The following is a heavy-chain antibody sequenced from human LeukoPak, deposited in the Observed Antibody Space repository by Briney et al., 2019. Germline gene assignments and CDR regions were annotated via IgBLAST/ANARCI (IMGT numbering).Heavy chain of an antibody. V-gene: IGHV4-39*01. Sequence: SETLSLTCTVSGGSISSSTYYCGWIRQPPGKGLEWIGNLYYSVSTYYNPSLKSRVTISVNTSKNQFSLKLSSVTAADTAVYYCARQAISGYDPPPFDSWGQGTLVTVSS. J-gene: IGHJ4*02. D-gene: IGHD5-12*01. CDR2: LYYSVST. CDR1: GGSISSSTYY. CDR3: ARQAISGYDPPPFDS.